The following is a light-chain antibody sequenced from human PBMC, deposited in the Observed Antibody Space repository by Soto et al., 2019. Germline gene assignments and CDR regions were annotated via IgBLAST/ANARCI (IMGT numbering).Light chain of an antibody. CDR2: GAS. CDR1: QSVSSSY. J-gene: IGKJ4*01. Sequence: AAVSLKKNQSVSSSYLAWYQQKPGQAPRLLIYGASNRATGIPDRFSGSVSGTHFTDAIRSLSAVSLSLHNCYSDGGLRPFTFGEGTKVDIK. V-gene: IGKV3-20*01. CDR3: YSDGGLRPFT.